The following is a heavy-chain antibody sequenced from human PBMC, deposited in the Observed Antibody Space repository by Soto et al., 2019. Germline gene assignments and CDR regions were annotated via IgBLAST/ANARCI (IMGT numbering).Heavy chain of an antibody. J-gene: IGHJ4*02. D-gene: IGHD3-10*01. V-gene: IGHV4-39*01. CDR3: ATLWFGELLPLDY. CDR2: IYYSGST. Sequence: QLQLQESGPGLVKPSETLSLTCTVSGGSISSSSYYWGWIRQPPGKGLEWIGSIYYSGSTYYNPSLKRRVPISVDTFKNQFSLKLGSVTAADTAVYYCATLWFGELLPLDYWGQGTLVTVSS. CDR1: GGSISSSSYY.